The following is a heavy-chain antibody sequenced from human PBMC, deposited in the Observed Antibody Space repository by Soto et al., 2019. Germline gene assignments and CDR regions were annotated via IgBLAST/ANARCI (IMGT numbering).Heavy chain of an antibody. D-gene: IGHD3-16*01. CDR2: IKQGGGEK. Sequence: EVQLVESGGGLVQPGGSLRLSCAASGFSFGTFWLSWVRQAPGKGLEWVASIKQGGGEKYYVDSVKGRFTISRDDAKNSLHLQMSSLRAEDTAVYYCARAVVYDYIWGTYHMDVWGKGTTVTVSS. CDR1: GFSFGTFW. V-gene: IGHV3-7*01. CDR3: ARAVVYDYIWGTYHMDV. J-gene: IGHJ6*04.